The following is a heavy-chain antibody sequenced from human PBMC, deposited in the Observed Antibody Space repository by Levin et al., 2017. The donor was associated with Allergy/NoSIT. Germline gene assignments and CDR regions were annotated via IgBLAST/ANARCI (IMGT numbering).Heavy chain of an antibody. CDR2: ISYDGRKL. J-gene: IGHJ3*02. CDR3: GGENKGWALDI. V-gene: IGHV3-30*04. CDR1: GFTFSTYA. D-gene: IGHD2-15*01. Sequence: GGSLRLSCAASGFTFSTYAMHWVRQAPGKGLEWVAIISYDGRKLYYADSVKGRFTISRDNSKDTLYLQMNSLRDEDTAVYSCGGENKGWALDIWGQGTLVTVSS.